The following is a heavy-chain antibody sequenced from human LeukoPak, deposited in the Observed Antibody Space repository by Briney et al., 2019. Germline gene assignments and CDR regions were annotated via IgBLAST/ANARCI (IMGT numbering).Heavy chain of an antibody. Sequence: PSETLSLICTVSGGSISSSSYYWGWIRQPPGKGLEWIGSIYYSGSTYYNPSLKSRVTISVDTSKNQFSLKLSSVTAADTAVYYCARDSIWSRDTAMAWGQGTLVTVSS. CDR1: GGSISSSSYY. CDR2: IYYSGST. D-gene: IGHD5-18*01. J-gene: IGHJ4*02. CDR3: ARDSIWSRDTAMA. V-gene: IGHV4-39*07.